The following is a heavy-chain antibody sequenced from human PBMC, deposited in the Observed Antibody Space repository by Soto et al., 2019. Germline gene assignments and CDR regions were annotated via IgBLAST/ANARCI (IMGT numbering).Heavy chain of an antibody. J-gene: IGHJ3*02. CDR1: GFTFSSYD. V-gene: IGHV3-13*05. CDR3: ARGGSNYYDSSGYLLGKISLAFDI. D-gene: IGHD3-22*01. CDR2: IGTAGDP. Sequence: GGSLRLSCAASGFTFSSYDMHWVRQATGKGLEWVSAIGTAGDPYYPGSVKGRFTISRENAKNSLYLQMNSLRAGDTAVYYCARGGSNYYDSSGYLLGKISLAFDIWGQGTMVTVSS.